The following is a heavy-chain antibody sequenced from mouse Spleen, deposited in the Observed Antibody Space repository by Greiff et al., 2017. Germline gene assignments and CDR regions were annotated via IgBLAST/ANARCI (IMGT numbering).Heavy chain of an antibody. CDR1: GYTFTSYW. J-gene: IGHJ3*01. Sequence: QVQLQQPGTELVKPGASVKLSCKASGYTFTSYWMHWVKQRPGQGLEWIGNINPSNGGTNYNEKFKSKATLTVDKSSSTAYMQLSSLTAEDSAVYYCARGSSYYGSSPAWFAYWGQGTLVTVSA. V-gene: IGHV1-53*01. CDR2: INPSNGGT. CDR3: ARGSSYYGSSPAWFAY. D-gene: IGHD1-1*01.